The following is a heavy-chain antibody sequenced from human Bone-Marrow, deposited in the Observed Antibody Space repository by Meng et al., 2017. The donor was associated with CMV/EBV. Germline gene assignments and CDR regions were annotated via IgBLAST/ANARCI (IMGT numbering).Heavy chain of an antibody. D-gene: IGHD3-22*01. CDR2: IYHSGST. Sequence: GGSISSSNWWSWVRQPPGKGLEWIGEIYHSGSTNYNPSLKSRVTISVDKSKNQFSLKLSSVTAADTAVYYCARDTNYYDSSGYYLGIWGQGTMVTVSS. CDR1: GGSISSSNW. CDR3: ARDTNYYDSSGYYLGI. J-gene: IGHJ3*02. V-gene: IGHV4-4*02.